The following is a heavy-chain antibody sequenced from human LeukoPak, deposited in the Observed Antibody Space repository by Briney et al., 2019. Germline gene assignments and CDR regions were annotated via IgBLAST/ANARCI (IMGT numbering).Heavy chain of an antibody. CDR2: ISDNGGST. D-gene: IGHD1-1*01. CDR3: VKDNEAGGSPFDR. CDR1: GFILRSHA. Sequence: PGGSLRLSCSASGFILRSHAMHWVRQAPGKGLEYVSRISDNGGSTYYADSVKGRFTISRGNSKNTLYLQMSSLRAVDTAVYYCVKDNEAGGSPFDRWGQGTLVTVSS. V-gene: IGHV3-64D*06. J-gene: IGHJ4*02.